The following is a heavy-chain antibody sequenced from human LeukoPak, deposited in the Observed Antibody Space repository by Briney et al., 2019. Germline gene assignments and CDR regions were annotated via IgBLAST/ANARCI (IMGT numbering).Heavy chain of an antibody. CDR3: AREGYSNYGQNYYYYYMDV. V-gene: IGHV3-11*01. CDR2: ISSSGSTI. Sequence: GGSLRLSCAASGFTFSDYNMSWIRQAPGKGLEWVSYISSSGSTIYYADSVKGRFTISRDNAKNSLYLQMNRLRAEDTAVYYCAREGYSNYGQNYYYYYMDVWGKGTTVTVSS. D-gene: IGHD4-11*01. CDR1: GFTFSDYN. J-gene: IGHJ6*03.